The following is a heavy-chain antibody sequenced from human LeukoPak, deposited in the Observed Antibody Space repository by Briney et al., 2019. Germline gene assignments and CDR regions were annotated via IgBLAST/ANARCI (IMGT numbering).Heavy chain of an antibody. Sequence: SETLSLTCTVSGGSISSSSHSWGWIRQPPGKGLEWTGTIYYTGRTYYNPSLESRLTISVDTSKNQFSLKLSSVTAADTAVYYCARDQEDSGTDYWGQGTLVTVSS. J-gene: IGHJ4*02. D-gene: IGHD3-10*01. CDR2: IYYTGRT. CDR1: GGSISSSSHS. CDR3: ARDQEDSGTDY. V-gene: IGHV4-39*07.